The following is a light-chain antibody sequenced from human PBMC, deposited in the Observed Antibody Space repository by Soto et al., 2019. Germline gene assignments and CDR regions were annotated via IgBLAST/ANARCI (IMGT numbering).Light chain of an antibody. J-gene: IGKJ5*01. CDR3: QQLNIDSYPIT. Sequence: IQLTQSPSSLSASIGDRVTITCRASQGISSFLAWYQHKPGKAPKLLIYAASTLQSGIPSRFSGSGSRTDFTLTISSLQPEDFATYYCQQLNIDSYPITFGQGTRLEIK. V-gene: IGKV1-9*01. CDR1: QGISSF. CDR2: AAS.